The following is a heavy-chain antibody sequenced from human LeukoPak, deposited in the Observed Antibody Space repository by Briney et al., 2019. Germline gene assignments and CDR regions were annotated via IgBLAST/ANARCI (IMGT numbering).Heavy chain of an antibody. CDR3: AKGLSSGRMYYFDH. Sequence: PGGSLRLSCAASGFXFSSFAISWARQAPGKGLEWVSAASGSGTGTHYADSVRGRFTISRDNSKNTLYLEMTNLRVDDTAVHYCAKGLSSGRMYYFDHWGQGTLVTVSS. D-gene: IGHD3-22*01. V-gene: IGHV3-23*01. CDR2: ASGSGTGT. CDR1: GFXFSSFA. J-gene: IGHJ4*02.